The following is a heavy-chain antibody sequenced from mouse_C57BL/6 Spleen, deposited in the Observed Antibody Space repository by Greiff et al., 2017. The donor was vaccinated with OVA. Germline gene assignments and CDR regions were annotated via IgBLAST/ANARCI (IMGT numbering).Heavy chain of an antibody. J-gene: IGHJ2*01. D-gene: IGHD3-3*01. Sequence: EVKLVESGEGLVKPGGSLKLSCAASGFTFSSYAMSWVRQTPEKRLEWVAYISSGGDYIYYADTVKGRFTISRDNARNTLYLQMSSLKSEDTAMYYCTRRGDSYYFDYWGQGTTLAVSS. CDR1: GFTFSSYA. CDR3: TRRGDSYYFDY. CDR2: ISSGGDYI. V-gene: IGHV5S21*01.